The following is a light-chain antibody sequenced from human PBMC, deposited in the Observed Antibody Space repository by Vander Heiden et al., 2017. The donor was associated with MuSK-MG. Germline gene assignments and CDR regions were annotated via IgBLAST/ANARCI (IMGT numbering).Light chain of an antibody. CDR1: QSVSSNY. J-gene: IGKJ4*01. CDR3: QQDGSSPLT. CDR2: DAS. V-gene: IGKV3D-20*01. Sequence: EIVLTQSPATLSLSPGDRATLPCGASQSVSSNYIAWYQQKPGRAPRVLIFDASRRPTGIPDRFSGSGSGTDFTLTISRLEPEDFAVYYCQQDGSSPLTFGGGTKVEIK.